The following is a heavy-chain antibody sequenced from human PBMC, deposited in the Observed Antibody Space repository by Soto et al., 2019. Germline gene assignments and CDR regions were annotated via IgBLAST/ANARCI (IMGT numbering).Heavy chain of an antibody. CDR1: GYSFTSYW. D-gene: IGHD2-15*01. Sequence: GESLKISCKGSGYSFTSYWIGWVRQMPGKGLEWMGIIYPGDSDTRYSPSFQGQGTISADKSISPAYLKWSSLKASDTAMYYCARHGWFGPSLDYYYYYGMDVWGQGTTVTVAS. V-gene: IGHV5-51*01. J-gene: IGHJ6*02. CDR3: ARHGWFGPSLDYYYYYGMDV. CDR2: IYPGDSDT.